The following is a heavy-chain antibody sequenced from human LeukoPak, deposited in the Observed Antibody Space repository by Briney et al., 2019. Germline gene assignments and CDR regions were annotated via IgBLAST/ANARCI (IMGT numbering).Heavy chain of an antibody. Sequence: PGGSLSLSCAASGFTVSSNYMSWVRQAPGKGLEWVSVIYGGGSTYYADSVKGRFTISRDNSKNTLYLQMNSLRAEDTAVYYCARETVTTIDYWGQGTLVTVSS. CDR1: GFTVSSNY. V-gene: IGHV3-53*01. CDR3: ARETVTTIDY. D-gene: IGHD4-11*01. CDR2: IYGGGST. J-gene: IGHJ4*02.